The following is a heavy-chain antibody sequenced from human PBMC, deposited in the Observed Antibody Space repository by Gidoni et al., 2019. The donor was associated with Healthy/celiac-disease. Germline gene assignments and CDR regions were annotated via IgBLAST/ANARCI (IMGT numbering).Heavy chain of an antibody. J-gene: IGHJ4*02. CDR2: INPSGGST. CDR1: GYTFTSYY. CDR3: ARVSAAAGTVGAYYFDY. V-gene: IGHV1-46*01. D-gene: IGHD6-13*01. Sequence: QVQLVQSGAEVKKPGASVKVSCKASGYTFTSYYMPWVRQAPGQVLEWMGIINPSGGSTSYAQKFQGRVTMTRDTSTSTVYMELSSLRSEDTAVYYCARVSAAAGTVGAYYFDYWGQGTLVTVSS.